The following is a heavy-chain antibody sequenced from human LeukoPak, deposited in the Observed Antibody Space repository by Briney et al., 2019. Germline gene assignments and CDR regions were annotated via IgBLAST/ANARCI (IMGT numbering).Heavy chain of an antibody. V-gene: IGHV4-59*01. J-gene: IGHJ6*03. CDR3: ARDLAAGYYDSSGYYYYYYYYMDV. D-gene: IGHD3-22*01. CDR2: IYYSGST. CDR1: GGPISSYY. Sequence: SETLSLTCTVSGGPISSYYWSWIRQPPGKGLEWIGYIYYSGSTNYNPSLKSRVTISVDTSKNQFSLKLSSVTAADTAVYYCARDLAAGYYDSSGYYYYYYYYMDVWGKGTTVTVSS.